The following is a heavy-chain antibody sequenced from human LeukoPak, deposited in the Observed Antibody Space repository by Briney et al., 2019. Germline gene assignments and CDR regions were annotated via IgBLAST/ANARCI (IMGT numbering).Heavy chain of an antibody. D-gene: IGHD3-10*01. V-gene: IGHV1-8*01. J-gene: IGHJ4*02. Sequence: EASVKVSFKACGYTFTSYDMNWVRQATGQGPEWMGWMNPSSGTTGYAQRFQGRVTMTRDTSINTAYLQLSSLRSEDTAVYYCASHTYYYSSGSFAYWGQGTLVTVSS. CDR1: GYTFTSYD. CDR3: ASHTYYYSSGSFAY. CDR2: MNPSSGTT.